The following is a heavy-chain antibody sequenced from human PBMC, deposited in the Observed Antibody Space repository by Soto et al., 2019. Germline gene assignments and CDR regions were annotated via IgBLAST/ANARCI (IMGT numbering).Heavy chain of an antibody. J-gene: IGHJ4*02. CDR3: ARDPGYCTNGVCPIFAL. V-gene: IGHV4-59*02. CDR2: MYHGGRT. CDR1: GDSVTNYF. Sequence: PSETLSLTCTVSGDSVTNYFWSWMRQPPGKGLEWIGHMYHGGRTNYSPSLKSRVTMSLDSSKNQFSLNLSSVTAADTAVYFCARDPGYCTNGVCPIFALWGQGVLVTVSS. D-gene: IGHD2-8*01.